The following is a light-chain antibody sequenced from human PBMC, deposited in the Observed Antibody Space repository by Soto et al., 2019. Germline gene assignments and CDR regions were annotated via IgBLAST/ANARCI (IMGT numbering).Light chain of an antibody. Sequence: QSLLTQPPSVSVSPGRSVTISCAGTSTDFVSYNRVSLYQQPPGTAPKLIIYEASNRPSGVPDRFSGSKSGNTASLTISGLQAADEADYYCSLYTSENTYVFGTGTKVTVL. CDR2: EAS. J-gene: IGLJ1*01. CDR1: STDFVSYNR. V-gene: IGLV2-18*01. CDR3: SLYTSENTYV.